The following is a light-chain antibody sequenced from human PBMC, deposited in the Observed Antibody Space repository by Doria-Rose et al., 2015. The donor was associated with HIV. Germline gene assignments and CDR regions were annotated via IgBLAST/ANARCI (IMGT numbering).Light chain of an antibody. CDR3: HQYNNWPT. CDR1: QGVSTD. Sequence: DIVMTQTPETLSVSPGESATLSCRASQGVSTDLAWYQHKPGQAPRLLIWGASTRATGIPARFSGSGSGTEFTLTISSLQSEDFAIYFCHQYNNWPTFGQGTRLDIK. CDR2: GAS. V-gene: IGKV3-15*01. J-gene: IGKJ5*01.